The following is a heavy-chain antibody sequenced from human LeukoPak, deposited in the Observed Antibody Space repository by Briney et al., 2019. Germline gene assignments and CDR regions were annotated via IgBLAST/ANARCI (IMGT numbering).Heavy chain of an antibody. Sequence: GGSLRLSCAASGITVSSTFMTWVRQAPGKGLEWVSSISSSSSYIYYADSVKGRFTISRDNAKNSLYLQMNSLRAEDTAVYYCARDHRVVPATHYYYYYGMDVWGQGTTVTVSS. V-gene: IGHV3-21*01. CDR1: GITVSSTF. CDR2: ISSSSSYI. D-gene: IGHD2-2*01. CDR3: ARDHRVVPATHYYYYYGMDV. J-gene: IGHJ6*02.